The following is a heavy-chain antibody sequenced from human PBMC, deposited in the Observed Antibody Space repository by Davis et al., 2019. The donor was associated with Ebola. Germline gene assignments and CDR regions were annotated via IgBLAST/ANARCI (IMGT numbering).Heavy chain of an antibody. CDR3: ARDMGGYCSSTSCYGDYYYYYMDV. Sequence: SVKVSCKASGGTFSSYAISWVRQAPGQGLEWMGGIIPILGIANYAQKFQGRVTITADESTSTAYMGLSSLRSEDTAVYYCARDMGGYCSSTSCYGDYYYYYMDVWGKGTTVTVSS. D-gene: IGHD2-2*01. CDR2: IIPILGIA. J-gene: IGHJ6*03. V-gene: IGHV1-69*10. CDR1: GGTFSSYA.